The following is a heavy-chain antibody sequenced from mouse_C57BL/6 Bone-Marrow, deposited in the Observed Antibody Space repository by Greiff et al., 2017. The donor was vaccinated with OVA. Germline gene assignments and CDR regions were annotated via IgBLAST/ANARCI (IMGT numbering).Heavy chain of an antibody. V-gene: IGHV1-26*01. CDR1: GYTFTDYY. CDR2: INPNNGGT. Sequence: EVKLQQSGPELVKPGASVKISCKASGYTFTDYYMNWVKQSHGKSLEWIGDINPNNGGTSYNQKFKGKATLTVDKSSSTAYMELRSLTSEDSAVYYCARRGDSSGSFAYWGQGTLVTVSA. D-gene: IGHD3-2*02. CDR3: ARRGDSSGSFAY. J-gene: IGHJ3*01.